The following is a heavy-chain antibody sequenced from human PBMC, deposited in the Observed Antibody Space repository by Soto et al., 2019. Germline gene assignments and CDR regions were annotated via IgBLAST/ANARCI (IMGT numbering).Heavy chain of an antibody. CDR2: ISSSGSST. J-gene: IGHJ4*02. Sequence: QVQLVESGGGLVKPGGSLRLSCAASGLTFSDYYMSWIRQAPGKGLEWVSYISSSGSSTYYVDSVKGRFTISRDNAKNSLYLQMNSLRAEDTAVYYCASHTGYSSRWAFDYWGQGTLVTISS. D-gene: IGHD6-19*01. CDR3: ASHTGYSSRWAFDY. V-gene: IGHV3-11*01. CDR1: GLTFSDYY.